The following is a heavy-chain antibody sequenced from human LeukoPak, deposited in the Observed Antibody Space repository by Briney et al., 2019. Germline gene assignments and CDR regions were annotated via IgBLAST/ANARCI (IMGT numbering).Heavy chain of an antibody. CDR1: GHTFTSYG. Sequence: ASVKASCKASGHTFTSYGISWGPQAPGQGLEWMGWISAYNGNTNYAQKLQGRVTMTTDTSTSTAYMELRSLRSDDTAVYYCARDRYYYDSSGRPAYWGQGTLVTVSS. D-gene: IGHD3-22*01. V-gene: IGHV1-18*01. J-gene: IGHJ4*02. CDR2: ISAYNGNT. CDR3: ARDRYYYDSSGRPAY.